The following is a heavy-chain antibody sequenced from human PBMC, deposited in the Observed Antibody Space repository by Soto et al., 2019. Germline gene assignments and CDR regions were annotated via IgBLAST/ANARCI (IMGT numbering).Heavy chain of an antibody. V-gene: IGHV1-18*04. CDR1: GYTFTSYG. J-gene: IGHJ3*01. Sequence: QVQLVQSGAEVKKPGASVKVSCKASGYTFTSYGISWVRQAPGQGLEWMGWISAYNGNTNYAQKLQGRVTITTDTTTSTAYITLRSLRSGETAVYYCVRTSARAADYYFWSGYADSFDFWGQGTMVTVSS. CDR3: VRTSARAADYYFWSGYADSFDF. D-gene: IGHD3-3*01. CDR2: ISAYNGNT.